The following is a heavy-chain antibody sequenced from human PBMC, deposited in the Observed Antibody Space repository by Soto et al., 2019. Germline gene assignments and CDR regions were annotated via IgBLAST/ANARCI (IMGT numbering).Heavy chain of an antibody. CDR3: ARDPTTVTTAYGMDV. J-gene: IGHJ6*02. V-gene: IGHV1-46*03. Sequence: ASVKVSCKASGYTFTSYYMHWVRQAPGQGLEWMGIINPSGGSTSYAQKFQGRVTMTRDTSTSTVYMELSSLRSEDTAVYYCARDPTTVTTAYGMDVWGQGTTVTVSS. CDR2: INPSGGST. D-gene: IGHD4-17*01. CDR1: GYTFTSYY.